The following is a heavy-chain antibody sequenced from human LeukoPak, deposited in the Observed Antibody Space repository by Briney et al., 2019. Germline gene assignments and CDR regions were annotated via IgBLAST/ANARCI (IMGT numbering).Heavy chain of an antibody. Sequence: PPQTLSLTCAVSGGSISSGGYSWSWIRQPPGKGLEWIGYIYHSGSTYYNPSLKSRVTISVDRSKNQFSLKLSSVTAADTAVYYCARHIDSSGYYYDYWGQGTLVTVSS. CDR3: ARHIDSSGYYYDY. CDR1: GGSISSGGYS. D-gene: IGHD3-22*01. V-gene: IGHV4-30-2*01. CDR2: IYHSGST. J-gene: IGHJ4*02.